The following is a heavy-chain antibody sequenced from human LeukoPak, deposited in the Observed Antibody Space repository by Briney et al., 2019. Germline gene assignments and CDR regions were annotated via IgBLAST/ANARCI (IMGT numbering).Heavy chain of an antibody. CDR2: INPNSGGT. V-gene: IGHV1-2*02. J-gene: IGHJ4*02. CDR3: ARDGYDSSGHRYYFDY. D-gene: IGHD3-22*01. CDR1: GYTFTAYY. Sequence: ASVKVSCKASGYTFTAYYMHWVRQAPGQGLEWMGWINPNSGGTNYAQKFQGRVTMTRDTSISTAYMELSRLRSDDTAVYYCARDGYDSSGHRYYFDYWGQGTLVTVSS.